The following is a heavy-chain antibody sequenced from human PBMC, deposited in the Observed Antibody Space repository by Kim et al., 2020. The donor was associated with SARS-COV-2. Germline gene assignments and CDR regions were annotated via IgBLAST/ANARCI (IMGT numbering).Heavy chain of an antibody. V-gene: IGHV1-18*01. J-gene: IGHJ3*02. CDR2: INPYNDNT. CDR1: GYTFLDYG. Sequence: ASVKVSCKTSGYTFLDYGISWMRQAPGQGLEWMGWINPYNDNTKYEQRLQGRVTMTTDRSTSTVYLELRSLRPDDTAVYFWARPRTAAAWDAFDTWGQGTKVTVSS. CDR3: ARPRTAAAWDAFDT. D-gene: IGHD6-25*01.